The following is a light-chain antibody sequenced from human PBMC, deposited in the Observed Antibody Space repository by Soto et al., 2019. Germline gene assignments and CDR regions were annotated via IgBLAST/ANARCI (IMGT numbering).Light chain of an antibody. CDR1: SSDVGGYNY. V-gene: IGLV2-14*01. J-gene: IGLJ1*01. CDR2: DVT. Sequence: QSVRTKVASVSGSPGGWIGIFCTGNSSDVGGYNYVSWYQQHPGKAPKLMIHDVTNRPSGISNRFSSSKSGNTASLTISGLQTEDEADYYFSSHTSSDTYVFGTGTKVTVL. CDR3: SSHTSSDTYV.